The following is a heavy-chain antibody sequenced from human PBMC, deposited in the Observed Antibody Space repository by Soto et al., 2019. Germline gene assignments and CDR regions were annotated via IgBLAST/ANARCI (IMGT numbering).Heavy chain of an antibody. CDR1: GYTFTGYY. CDR3: AVLGYCGSTSCYLVDY. V-gene: IGHV1-2*04. J-gene: IGHJ4*02. Sequence: ASVKVSCKASGYTFTGYYMHWVRQAPGQGLEWMGWINPNSGGTNYAQKFQGWVTMTRDTSISTAYMELSRLRTDDTAVYYCAVLGYCGSTSCYLVDYWGQGTLVTVSS. CDR2: INPNSGGT. D-gene: IGHD2-2*01.